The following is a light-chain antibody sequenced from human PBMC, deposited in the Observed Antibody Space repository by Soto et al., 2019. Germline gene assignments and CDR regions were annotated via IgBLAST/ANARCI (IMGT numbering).Light chain of an antibody. Sequence: SYELTQPISVSVALGQAARITCDGNNIGTKNVHWYQQRPGQAPVLVIYRDSNRPSGIPERLSGSNSGNTATLTISRAQAEDEADYYCQVWDTYTEVFGSGTKVTVL. CDR1: NIGTKN. V-gene: IGLV3-9*01. CDR3: QVWDTYTEV. CDR2: RDS. J-gene: IGLJ1*01.